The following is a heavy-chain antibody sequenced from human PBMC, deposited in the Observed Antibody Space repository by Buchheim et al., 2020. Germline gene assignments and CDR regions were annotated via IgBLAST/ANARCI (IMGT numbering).Heavy chain of an antibody. Sequence: QVQLQESGPGLVKPLQTLSLTCTVSGGSISSGDYYWSWIRQPPGKGLEWIGYIYYSGSTYYNPSLKSRVTISVTTSKNQFSLKLSSVTAADTAVYYCARVTSDSGYYPSYIDYWGQGTL. J-gene: IGHJ4*02. CDR2: IYYSGST. V-gene: IGHV4-30-4*01. CDR1: GGSISSGDYY. D-gene: IGHD3-22*01. CDR3: ARVTSDSGYYPSYIDY.